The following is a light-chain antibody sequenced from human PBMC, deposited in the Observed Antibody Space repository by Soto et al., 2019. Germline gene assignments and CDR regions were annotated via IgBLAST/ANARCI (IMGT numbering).Light chain of an antibody. CDR1: SSDVGGYNF. V-gene: IGLV2-14*01. CDR3: NSYTSSSSVV. CDR2: AVS. Sequence: QSALTQPASVSGSPGQSITISCTGTSSDVGGYNFVSWYQQYPGKAPKLMIYAVSNRPSGVSNRFSGSKSGNTASLTISGLQAEDEADYYCNSYTSSSSVVFGGGTKVTVL. J-gene: IGLJ2*01.